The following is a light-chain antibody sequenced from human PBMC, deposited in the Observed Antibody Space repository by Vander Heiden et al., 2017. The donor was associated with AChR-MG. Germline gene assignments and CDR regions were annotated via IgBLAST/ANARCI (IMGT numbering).Light chain of an antibody. V-gene: IGKV1-5*03. CDR1: QSVSTW. Sequence: DIQMTQSPSTLSASVGDRVTITCRASQSVSTWLAWYQQKPGKAPDLLIYKASTLFSGVPSRFSGSGSGTEFTLTISSLQPDDFATYYCQQDKSDYTFGQRTKLEIK. CDR3: QQDKSDYT. CDR2: KAS. J-gene: IGKJ2*01.